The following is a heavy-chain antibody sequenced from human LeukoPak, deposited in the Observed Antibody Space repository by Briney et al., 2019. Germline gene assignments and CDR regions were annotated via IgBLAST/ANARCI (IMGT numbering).Heavy chain of an antibody. CDR3: AKGPPIAAAGSDY. J-gene: IGHJ4*02. Sequence: GSLRLSCAASGFTFSSYGMHWVRQAPGKGLEGVAFIRYDGSNRYYADSVKGRFTISRDNSKKTLYLQMNSLRAEDTAVYYCAKGPPIAAAGSDYWGQGTLVTVSS. V-gene: IGHV3-30*02. CDR2: IRYDGSNR. CDR1: GFTFSSYG. D-gene: IGHD6-13*01.